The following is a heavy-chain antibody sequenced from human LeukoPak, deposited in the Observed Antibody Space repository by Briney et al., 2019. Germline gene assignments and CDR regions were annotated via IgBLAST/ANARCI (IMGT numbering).Heavy chain of an antibody. V-gene: IGHV1-2*02. Sequence: ASVKVSCKASGYTFTAYYIHWVRQAPGQGLEWIGWINTISGGTNYAQKFQGRVTMTRDTSISTAYMELSRLTSDDTAVYCARGREVAGTVGYWGHGTLVTVSS. D-gene: IGHD6-19*01. CDR2: INTISGGT. J-gene: IGHJ4*01. CDR1: GYTFTAYY. CDR3: RGREVAGTVGY.